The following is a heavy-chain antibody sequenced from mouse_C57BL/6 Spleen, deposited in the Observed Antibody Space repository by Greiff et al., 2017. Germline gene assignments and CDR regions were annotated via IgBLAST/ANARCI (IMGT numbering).Heavy chain of an antibody. CDR3: ASYDGYSWFAY. CDR1: GYTFTSYW. J-gene: IGHJ3*01. V-gene: IGHV1-59*01. CDR2: IDPSASYT. Sequence: QVQLQQPGAELVRPGTSVKLSCKASGYTFTSYWMHWVKQRPGPGLEWIGVIDPSASYTNYNQKFKGKATLTADKSSSTAYMQLSSLTSEVSAVDFCASYDGYSWFAYWGQGTLVTVSA. D-gene: IGHD2-3*01.